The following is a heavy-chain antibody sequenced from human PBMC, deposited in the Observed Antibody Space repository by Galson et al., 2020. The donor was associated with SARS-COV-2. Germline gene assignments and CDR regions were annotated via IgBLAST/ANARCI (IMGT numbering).Heavy chain of an antibody. V-gene: IGHV3-30*02. CDR2: IRYDGQSK. CDR1: GFTFSNSG. D-gene: IGHD6-13*01. J-gene: IGHJ4*02. CDR3: AKDKTTSATGGLEYLDY. Sequence: GGSLRLSCAASGFTFSNSGIHWVRQGPGKGLEWVAFIRYDGQSKYYGDSVRGRFTVSRDDSKNTVYLQMNSLRNEDTAVYYCAKDKTTSATGGLEYLDYWGQGTLVTVSP.